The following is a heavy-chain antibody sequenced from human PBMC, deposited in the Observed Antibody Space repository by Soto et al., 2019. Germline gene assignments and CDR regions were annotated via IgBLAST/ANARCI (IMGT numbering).Heavy chain of an antibody. CDR2: ISYSGST. J-gene: IGHJ6*03. Sequence: QVQLQESGPGLVKPSETLSLTCTVSGGSISRYYWSWIRQPPGKGLEWIGYISYSGSTNYNPSLNSRVSMSLDTSEHQFSLKVGSVTAADTAVYYRARLDPGASLSNYYYYMDVWGKGTTVTVSS. V-gene: IGHV4-59*08. CDR1: GGSISRYY. CDR3: ARLDPGASLSNYYYYMDV. D-gene: IGHD3-10*01.